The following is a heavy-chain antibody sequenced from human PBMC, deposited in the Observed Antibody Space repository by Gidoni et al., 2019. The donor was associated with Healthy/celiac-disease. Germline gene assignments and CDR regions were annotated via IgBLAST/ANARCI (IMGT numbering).Heavy chain of an antibody. CDR3: ARQTYYYGSGSYGEFDY. V-gene: IGHV3-66*04. CDR1: GFTVSSNY. J-gene: IGHJ4*02. CDR2: IYSGGRT. D-gene: IGHD3-10*01. Sequence: EVHLVESGGGLVQPGWSLRLSCAASGFTVSSNYMSWVRQAPGKGLEWVSVIYSGGRTYYADSVKGRFTISRDNSKNTLYLQMNSLRAEDTAVYYCARQTYYYGSGSYGEFDYWGQGTLVTVSS.